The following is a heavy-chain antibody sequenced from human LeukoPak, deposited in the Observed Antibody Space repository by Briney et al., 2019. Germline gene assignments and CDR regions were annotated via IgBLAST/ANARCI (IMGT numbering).Heavy chain of an antibody. D-gene: IGHD3-22*01. Sequence: SVKVSCKASGGTFSSYAISWVRQAPGQGLEWMGGIIPIFGTANYAQKFQGRVTITTDESTSTAYMELSSLRSEDTAVYYCARSRFGYYDSSGYPYYFDYWGQGTLVTVAS. J-gene: IGHJ4*02. CDR3: ARSRFGYYDSSGYPYYFDY. CDR1: GGTFSSYA. V-gene: IGHV1-69*05. CDR2: IIPIFGTA.